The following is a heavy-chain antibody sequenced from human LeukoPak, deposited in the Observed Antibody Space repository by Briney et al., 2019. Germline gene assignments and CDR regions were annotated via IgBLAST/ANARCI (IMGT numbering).Heavy chain of an antibody. CDR3: ARDYGTGPDAFDI. CDR1: GFTFSSYG. V-gene: IGHV3-23*01. J-gene: IGHJ3*02. D-gene: IGHD3/OR15-3a*01. Sequence: GGSLRLSCAASGFTFSSYGMSWVRQAPGKGLEWVSAISGSGGSTYYADSVKGRFTISRDNSKNTLYLQMNSLRAEDTAVYYCARDYGTGPDAFDIWGQGTMVTVSS. CDR2: ISGSGGST.